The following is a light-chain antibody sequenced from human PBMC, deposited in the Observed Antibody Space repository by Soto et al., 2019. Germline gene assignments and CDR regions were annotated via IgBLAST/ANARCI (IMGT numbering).Light chain of an antibody. Sequence: QSALTQPASVSGSPGQSITISCTGTSSDVGNYNLVSWYQQHPGKAPKVMIYEGSKRPSGVPNRFSGSKSGNTASLTISGLQAEDEAEYYCCSYAGSSTWVFGGGTQLTVL. J-gene: IGLJ2*01. V-gene: IGLV2-23*01. CDR3: CSYAGSSTWV. CDR2: EGS. CDR1: SSDVGNYNL.